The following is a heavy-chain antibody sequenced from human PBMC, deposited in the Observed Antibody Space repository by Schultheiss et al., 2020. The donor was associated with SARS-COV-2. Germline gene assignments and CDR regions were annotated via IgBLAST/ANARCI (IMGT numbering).Heavy chain of an antibody. J-gene: IGHJ4*02. CDR1: GGSFSGYY. D-gene: IGHD3-22*01. CDR2: INHSGST. Sequence: SETLSLTCAVYGGSFSGYYWSWIRQPPGKGLEWIGEINHSGSTNYNPSLKSRVTISVDTSKNQFSLKLSSVTAADTALYYCARDFSGYSNFDYWGQGTLVTVSS. CDR3: ARDFSGYSNFDY. V-gene: IGHV4-34*01.